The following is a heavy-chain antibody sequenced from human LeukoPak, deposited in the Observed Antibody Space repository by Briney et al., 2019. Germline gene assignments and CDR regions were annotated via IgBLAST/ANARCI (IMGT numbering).Heavy chain of an antibody. D-gene: IGHD3-22*01. CDR3: TRPTSSSGYPFDY. J-gene: IGHJ4*02. CDR1: GFTFSGSA. V-gene: IGHV3-73*01. Sequence: GGSLKLSCAASGFTFSGSAMHWVRQASGKGLEWVGRIRSKANSYATAYAASVKGRFTISRDDSKNTAYLQMNSLKTEDTAVYSCTRPTSSSGYPFDYWGQGTLVTVSS. CDR2: IRSKANSYAT.